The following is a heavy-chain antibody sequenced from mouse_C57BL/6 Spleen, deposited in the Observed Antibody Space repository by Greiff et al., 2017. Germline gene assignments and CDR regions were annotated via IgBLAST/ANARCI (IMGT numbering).Heavy chain of an antibody. CDR1: GFTFSDYY. CDR3: ARGGNYGYFDV. J-gene: IGHJ1*03. V-gene: IGHV5-16*01. D-gene: IGHD2-1*01. Sequence: EVKLVESEGGLVQPGSSMKLSCTASGFTFSDYYMAWVRQVPEKGLEWVANINYDGSSTYYLDSLKSRFIISRDNAKNILYLQMSSLKSEDTATYYCARGGNYGYFDVWGTGTTVTVSS. CDR2: INYDGSST.